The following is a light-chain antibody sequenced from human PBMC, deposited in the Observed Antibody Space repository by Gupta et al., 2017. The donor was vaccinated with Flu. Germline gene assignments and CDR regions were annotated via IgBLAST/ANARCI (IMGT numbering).Light chain of an antibody. J-gene: IGKJ2*03. Sequence: IQMTQSPSSLSASVGDRVTITCRASQSISSYLNWYQQKPGKDPKLLIYAASSLQSGVPSRFSGSGSGTDFTLTISSLQPEDFSTYYCQQSYSTPWSFGQGTKLEIK. CDR3: QQSYSTPWS. CDR2: AAS. CDR1: QSISSY. V-gene: IGKV1-39*01.